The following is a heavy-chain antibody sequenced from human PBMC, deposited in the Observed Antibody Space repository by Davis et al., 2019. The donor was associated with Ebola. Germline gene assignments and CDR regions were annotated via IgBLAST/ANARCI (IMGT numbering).Heavy chain of an antibody. V-gene: IGHV3-23*01. D-gene: IGHD3-3*01. J-gene: IGHJ6*03. CDR1: GFTFSSYA. CDR3: ARVEVRFYLGMDV. CDR2: ISGSGGST. Sequence: PGGSLRLSCAASGFTFSSYAMSWVRQAPGKGLEWVSAISGSGGSTYYADSVKGRFTISRDNAKNTLYLQMNSLRAEDTAVYYCARVEVRFYLGMDVWGKGTTVTVSS.